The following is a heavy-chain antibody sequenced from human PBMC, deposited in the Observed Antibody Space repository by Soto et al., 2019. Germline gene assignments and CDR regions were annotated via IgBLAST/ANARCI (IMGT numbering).Heavy chain of an antibody. CDR3: ASEERGYSYGCFDY. D-gene: IGHD5-18*01. CDR1: GGSFSSGSYY. CDR2: IYYSGST. J-gene: IGHJ4*02. Sequence: QVQLQESGPGLVKPSETLSLTCTVSGGSFSSGSYYWSWIRQPPGKGLEWIGYIYYSGSTNYNPSLKGRVTISVDTSKNQFSRKLSSVTAADTAVYYCASEERGYSYGCFDYWGQGTLVTVSS. V-gene: IGHV4-61*01.